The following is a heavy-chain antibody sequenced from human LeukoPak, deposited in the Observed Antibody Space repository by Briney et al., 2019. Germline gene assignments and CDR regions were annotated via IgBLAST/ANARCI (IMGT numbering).Heavy chain of an antibody. CDR2: ISSSGSTI. CDR1: GFSLSRYW. D-gene: IGHD5-12*01. V-gene: IGHV3-11*01. J-gene: IGHJ4*02. Sequence: GGSLRLSCAASGFSLSRYWMSWVRQAPGKGLEWVSYISSSGSTIYYADSVKGRFTISRDNAKNSLYLQMNSLRAEDTAVYYCAREVVATITSGRTAMVVDYWGQGTLVTVSS. CDR3: AREVVATITSGRTAMVVDY.